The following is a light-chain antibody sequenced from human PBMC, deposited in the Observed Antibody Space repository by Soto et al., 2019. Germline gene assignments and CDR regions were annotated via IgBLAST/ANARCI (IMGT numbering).Light chain of an antibody. V-gene: IGKV1-5*01. CDR3: QQYNTYSPERT. Sequence: IQMTQSPSTLSASVGDRVTITCRASQSIGRWLAWYQQKPGKAPKLLIYDASSLESGVPSRFSGSGSGTEFTLTISSLQPDDFATYYCQQYNTYSPERTFGQGTKGDIK. CDR2: DAS. J-gene: IGKJ1*01. CDR1: QSIGRW.